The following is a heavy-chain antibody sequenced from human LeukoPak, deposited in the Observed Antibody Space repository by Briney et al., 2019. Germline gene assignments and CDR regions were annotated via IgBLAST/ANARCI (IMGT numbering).Heavy chain of an antibody. CDR1: GFTFGKYW. CDR2: IKLDGSEK. J-gene: IGHJ4*02. CDR3: ARDQYDTWSRRGNFDS. Sequence: GGSLRLSCVASGFTFGKYWMSWVRQAPGKGLEWVANIKLDGSEKNYVDSVRGRFTISRDNTKNSLYLQMNSLRAEDTAVFYCARDQYDTWSRRGNFDSWGQGTLVIVSS. D-gene: IGHD3-3*01. V-gene: IGHV3-7*03.